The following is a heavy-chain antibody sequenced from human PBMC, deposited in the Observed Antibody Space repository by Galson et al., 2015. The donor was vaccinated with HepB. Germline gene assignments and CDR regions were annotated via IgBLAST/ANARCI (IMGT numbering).Heavy chain of an antibody. CDR3: TTDPEIFTWIQLWLPQGDDAFDI. CDR1: GFTFSNAW. CDR2: IKSKTDGGTT. Sequence: SLRLSCAASGFTFSNAWMSWVRQAPGKGLEWVGRIKSKTDGGTTDYAAPVKGRFTISRDDSKNTLYLQMNSLKTEDTAVYYCTTDPEIFTWIQLWLPQGDDAFDIWGQGTMVTVSS. V-gene: IGHV3-15*01. D-gene: IGHD5-18*01. J-gene: IGHJ3*02.